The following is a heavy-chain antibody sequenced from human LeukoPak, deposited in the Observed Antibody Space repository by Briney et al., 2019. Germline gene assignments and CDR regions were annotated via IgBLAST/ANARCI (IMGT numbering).Heavy chain of an antibody. Sequence: PGGSLRLSCAASGFTFSSNSMNWVRQAPGKGLEWVSSISSSSSYIYYADSVKGRFTISRDNAKNSLYLQMNSLRAEDTAVYYCARGSYDFWSGIHAFDIWGQGTMVTVSS. CDR3: ARGSYDFWSGIHAFDI. J-gene: IGHJ3*02. CDR2: ISSSSSYI. V-gene: IGHV3-21*01. D-gene: IGHD3-3*01. CDR1: GFTFSSNS.